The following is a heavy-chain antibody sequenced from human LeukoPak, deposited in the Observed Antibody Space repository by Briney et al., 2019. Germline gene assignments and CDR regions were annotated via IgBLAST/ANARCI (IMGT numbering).Heavy chain of an antibody. CDR2: INPNSGVT. D-gene: IGHD1-26*01. J-gene: IGHJ4*02. CDR1: GYTFTGYH. CDR3: ARYRVGTTTRVIYFDY. Sequence: ASVQVSCKASGYTFTGYHMHWVRQAAGQGLEWVGWINPNSGVTKNEQKFQGRVAMARDTSCRTAYMKLRRLRTDDTAVYYCARYRVGTTTRVIYFDYWGQGTLVTVSS. V-gene: IGHV1-2*02.